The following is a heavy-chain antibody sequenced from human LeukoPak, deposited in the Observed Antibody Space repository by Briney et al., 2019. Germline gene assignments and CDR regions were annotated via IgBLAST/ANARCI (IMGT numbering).Heavy chain of an antibody. D-gene: IGHD3-22*01. J-gene: IGHJ3*02. Sequence: SETLSLICTVSGGSISNYYWSWIRQPPGKGLEWIGYIYYSGSTYYKSSLKSRVVISVDTSKNQFPLKLSSVTAADTAVYYCARVLSGYYYVLGFEIWGQGTMVTVSS. CDR1: GGSISNYY. CDR3: ARVLSGYYYVLGFEI. V-gene: IGHV4-59*01. CDR2: IYYSGST.